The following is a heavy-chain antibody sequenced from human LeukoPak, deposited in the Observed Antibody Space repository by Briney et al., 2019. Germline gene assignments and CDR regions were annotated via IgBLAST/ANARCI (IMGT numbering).Heavy chain of an antibody. CDR3: ARCGCWYGRDYSYFYMDV. Sequence: SETLSLTCTVSGDSINTYYWSWIRQPAGKGLEWIGRIHTSGSTNYNPSLKSRVTMSVDTSKNQFSLKVTSVTAADTAVYYCARCGCWYGRDYSYFYMDVWGMGTTVTVSS. CDR2: IHTSGST. V-gene: IGHV4-4*07. CDR1: GDSINTYY. D-gene: IGHD5-18*01. J-gene: IGHJ6*03.